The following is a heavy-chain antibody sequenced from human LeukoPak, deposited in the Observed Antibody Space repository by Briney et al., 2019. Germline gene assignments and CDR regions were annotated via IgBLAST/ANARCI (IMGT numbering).Heavy chain of an antibody. CDR2: ISGSGSTT. J-gene: IGHJ4*02. CDR3: AKVLCGGDCYLEYQFDY. D-gene: IGHD2-21*02. Sequence: GGSLRPSCAASGFTFSSYAMSWVRQAPGKGLEWVSGISGSGSTTYYADSVKGRFTISRDNSKNSLYLQMNSLRTEDTALYYCAKVLCGGDCYLEYQFDYWGQGTLVTVSS. CDR1: GFTFSSYA. V-gene: IGHV3-23*01.